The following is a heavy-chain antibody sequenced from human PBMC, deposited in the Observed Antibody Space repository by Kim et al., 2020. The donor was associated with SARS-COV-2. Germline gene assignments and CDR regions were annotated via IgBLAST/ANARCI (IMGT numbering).Heavy chain of an antibody. CDR3: ARDKSSGYSDY. CDR2: IWYDGSNK. CDR1: GFTFSSYG. Sequence: GGSLRLSCAASGFTFSSYGMHWVRQAPGKGLEWVTIIWYDGSNKYYADSVKGRFTISRDNSKNMVYLQMNSLRAEDTAVYYCARDKSSGYSDYWGQGILVTVSS. D-gene: IGHD3-22*01. V-gene: IGHV3-33*01. J-gene: IGHJ4*02.